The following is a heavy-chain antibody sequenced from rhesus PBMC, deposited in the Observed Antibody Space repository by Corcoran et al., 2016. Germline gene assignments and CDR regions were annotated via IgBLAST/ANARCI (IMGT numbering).Heavy chain of an antibody. J-gene: IGHJ2*01. Sequence: QVQLVQSGAEVKKPGASVKVSCKASGFTFGSYAISWVRQAPGQGLEWRGVSIPLVGITNYAERFQGGVTIPAGTSTSTADMERSSLRAEDTALYYCARDHGHRGYFDLLGPGAPITISS. V-gene: IGHV1-198*02. CDR3: ARDHGHRGYFDL. CDR1: GFTFGSYA. D-gene: IGHD2-39*01. CDR2: SIPLVGIT.